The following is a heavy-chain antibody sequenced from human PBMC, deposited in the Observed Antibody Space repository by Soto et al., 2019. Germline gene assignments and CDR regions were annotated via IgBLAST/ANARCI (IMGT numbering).Heavy chain of an antibody. D-gene: IGHD2-21*02. CDR3: AGGVGIGVTGLDL. V-gene: IGHV1-8*01. CDR2: MNPANANA. Sequence: QEQLVQSGAEVKRPGASVKISCRASGYNFMSSNINWVRQAAGQRPEWLGWMNPANANAAFARQFPGKGNMAPHTSQEPAYKGLGGLFSWGPAMEFWAGGVGIGVTGLDLWGPGTLGTLS. CDR1: GYNFMSSN. J-gene: IGHJ5*02.